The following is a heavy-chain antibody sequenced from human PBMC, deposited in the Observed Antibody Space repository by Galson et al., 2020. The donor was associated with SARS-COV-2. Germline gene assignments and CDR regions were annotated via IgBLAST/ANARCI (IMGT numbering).Heavy chain of an antibody. D-gene: IGHD3-22*01. CDR2: INVSGSAI. J-gene: IGHJ4*02. Sequence: GGSLRLSCAASGFPFSTYSMNWVRLAPGKGLECISYINVSGSAINYADSVKGRFTISRDNAKNSLFLQMNGLRVEDTAVYFCARDIAPCGMIAASGYWGQGTLVTVSS. CDR3: ARDIAPCGMIAASGY. V-gene: IGHV3-48*04. CDR1: GFPFSTYS.